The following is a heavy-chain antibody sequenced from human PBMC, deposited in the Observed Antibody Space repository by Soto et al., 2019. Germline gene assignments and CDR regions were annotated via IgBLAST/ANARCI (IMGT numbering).Heavy chain of an antibody. Sequence: QVQLVESGGGVVQPGRSLRLSCAASGFTFSSYAMHWVRQAPGKGLEWVAVISYDGSNKYYADSVKGRFTISRDNSKNTLYLQMNSLRAEDTAVYYCARAWTYWGQGILVTVSS. D-gene: IGHD5-12*01. CDR3: ARAWTY. CDR2: ISYDGSNK. CDR1: GFTFSSYA. J-gene: IGHJ4*02. V-gene: IGHV3-30-3*01.